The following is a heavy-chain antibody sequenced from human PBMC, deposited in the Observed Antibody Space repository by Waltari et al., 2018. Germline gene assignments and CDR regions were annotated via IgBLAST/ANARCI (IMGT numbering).Heavy chain of an antibody. CDR3: ARDFPITMVQGVSYYFDY. CDR1: GYTFTGYY. J-gene: IGHJ4*02. D-gene: IGHD3-10*01. V-gene: IGHV1-2*02. Sequence: QVQLVQSGAEVKKPGASVKVSCKASGYTFTGYYMHWVRQAPGQGLEWMGWINPNSGGTNYAQKFQGRVTMTRDTSISTAYMELSRLRSDDTAVYYCARDFPITMVQGVSYYFDYWGQGTLVTVSS. CDR2: INPNSGGT.